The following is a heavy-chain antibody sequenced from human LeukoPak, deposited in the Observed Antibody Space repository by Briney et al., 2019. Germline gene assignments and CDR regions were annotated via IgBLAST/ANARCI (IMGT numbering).Heavy chain of an antibody. Sequence: PGGSLRLSCAASGFTFSNYWMTWVRQAPGKGREWVANIKQGGSEKNYVDSVKGRFTISRDNAQNSLYLQMNSLRAEDTAVYYCASTATCSFWGQGTMVTVSS. CDR1: GFTFSNYW. CDR3: ASTATCSF. D-gene: IGHD4/OR15-4a*01. CDR2: IKQGGSEK. V-gene: IGHV3-7*01. J-gene: IGHJ3*01.